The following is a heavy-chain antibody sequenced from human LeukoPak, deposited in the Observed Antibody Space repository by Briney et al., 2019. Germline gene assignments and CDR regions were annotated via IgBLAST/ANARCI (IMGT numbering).Heavy chain of an antibody. J-gene: IGHJ4*02. D-gene: IGHD4-17*01. CDR3: ARETTVTTFSNY. Sequence: PGGSLRLSCAASGFTFTSYSMTWVRQAPGMGLEWVASISRSSDYIFYADSVKGRFTISRDNTQNSLYLQMSSLRAADTAVYYCARETTVTTFSNYWGQGTLVTVSS. CDR1: GFTFTSYS. V-gene: IGHV3-21*01. CDR2: ISRSSDYI.